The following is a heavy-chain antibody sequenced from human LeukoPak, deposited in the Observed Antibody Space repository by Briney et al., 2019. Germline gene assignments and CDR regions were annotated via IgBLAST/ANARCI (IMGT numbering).Heavy chain of an antibody. D-gene: IGHD3-16*01. CDR3: ARGASPKDAVFFDY. CDR2: VHSSGDI. CDR1: GVSITSGSYY. Sequence: SETLSLTCSVSGVSITSGSYYWGWIRQSAGKGLEWIGRVHSSGDIYHNAAFRSRAAVSGDASKNQFSLQLNSVTAADTAVYYCARGASPKDAVFFDYWGQGALIIASS. J-gene: IGHJ4*02. V-gene: IGHV4-61*02.